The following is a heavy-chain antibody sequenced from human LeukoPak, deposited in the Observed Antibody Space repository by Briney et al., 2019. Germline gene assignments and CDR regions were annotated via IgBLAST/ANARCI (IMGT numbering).Heavy chain of an antibody. CDR2: IYTSGST. CDR3: ARSALLGYCSSTSCYNRNYYYYYMDV. Sequence: SETLSLTCTVSGGSISSYYWSWIRQPAGKGLEWIGRIYTSGSTNYNPSLKSRVTMSVDTSKNQFSLKLSSVTAADTAVYYCARSALLGYCSSTSCYNRNYYYYYMDVWGKGTTVTISS. CDR1: GGSISSYY. J-gene: IGHJ6*03. D-gene: IGHD2-2*02. V-gene: IGHV4-4*07.